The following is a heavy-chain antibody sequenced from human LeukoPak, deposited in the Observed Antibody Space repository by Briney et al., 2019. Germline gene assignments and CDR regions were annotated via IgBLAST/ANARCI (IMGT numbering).Heavy chain of an antibody. CDR1: GFPFSSYW. CDR3: ARGQVAGY. CDR2: IKPDGSEK. Sequence: GGSLRLSCAASGFPFSSYWMSWVRQAPGKGLEWVANIKPDGSEKSYVDSVKGRFTISRDNAKNSLYLQMNSLRAEDTAVYYCARGQVAGYWGEGTLVTVSS. D-gene: IGHD2-15*01. V-gene: IGHV3-7*05. J-gene: IGHJ4*02.